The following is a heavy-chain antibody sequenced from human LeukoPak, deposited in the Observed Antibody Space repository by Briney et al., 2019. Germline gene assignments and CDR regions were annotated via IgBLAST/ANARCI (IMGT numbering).Heavy chain of an antibody. Sequence: PGGSLRLSCAASGFTFSSYSMNWVRQAPGKGLEWVSYISSSSSAIYYADSVKGRFTISRDNAKNSLYLQMNSLRAEDTAVYYCAKGGTIGWSWYYMDVWGKGTTVTISS. CDR3: AKGGTIGWSWYYMDV. CDR1: GFTFSSYS. J-gene: IGHJ6*03. D-gene: IGHD3-10*01. CDR2: ISSSSSAI. V-gene: IGHV3-48*01.